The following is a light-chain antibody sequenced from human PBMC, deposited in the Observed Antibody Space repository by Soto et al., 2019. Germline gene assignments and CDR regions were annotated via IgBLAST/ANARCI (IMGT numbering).Light chain of an antibody. Sequence: QTVVTQEPSLTVSPGGTVTLTCASSTGAVTSGNYPNWFQQKPGQVPRALIYNTNNKHSWTPARFSGSLFVGKAALTLSGVQPEDEAEYYCLLYYGGAVIFGGGTKLTVL. CDR3: LLYYGGAVI. V-gene: IGLV7-43*01. J-gene: IGLJ2*01. CDR2: NTN. CDR1: TGAVTSGNY.